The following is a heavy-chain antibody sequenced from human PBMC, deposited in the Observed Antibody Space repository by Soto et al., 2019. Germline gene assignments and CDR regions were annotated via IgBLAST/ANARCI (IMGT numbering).Heavy chain of an antibody. CDR3: ARRARAIFYGDGMDV. D-gene: IGHD3-3*01. Sequence: QVQLVQSGAEVMKPGSSVKVSCKASGGTFSSYAISWVRQAPGQGLEWMGGIIPIFGTANYAQKFQGRVTITADEYTRTAYMELSSLRSEDTAVYYCARRARAIFYGDGMDVWGQGTTVTVSS. CDR2: IIPIFGTA. J-gene: IGHJ6*02. V-gene: IGHV1-69*12. CDR1: GGTFSSYA.